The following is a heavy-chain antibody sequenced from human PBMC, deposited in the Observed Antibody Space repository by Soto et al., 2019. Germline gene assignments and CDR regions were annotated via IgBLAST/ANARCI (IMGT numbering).Heavy chain of an antibody. J-gene: IGHJ4*02. Sequence: LSLICAVSGYSISSGYYCGWIRQPPGKGLEWIGSIYHSGNTYYNPSLKSRVTISVDTSKNQFSLKLSSVTAADTAVYYCARDPFGDYAVWGQGTLVTVSS. CDR1: GYSISSGYY. CDR2: IYHSGNT. D-gene: IGHD4-17*01. CDR3: ARDPFGDYAV. V-gene: IGHV4-38-2*02.